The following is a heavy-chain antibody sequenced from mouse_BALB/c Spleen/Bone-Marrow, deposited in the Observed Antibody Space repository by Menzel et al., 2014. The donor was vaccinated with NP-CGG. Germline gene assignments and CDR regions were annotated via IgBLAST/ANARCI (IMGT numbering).Heavy chain of an antibody. V-gene: IGHV3-2*02. J-gene: IGHJ3*01. Sequence: EVKLMESGPGLVKPSQSLSLTCTVTGYSITSDYAWNWIRQFPGNKLVWMGYISYSGITNYNPSLKSRISITRDTSKNQYFLQLNSVTTEDTATYYCARGRAAWFAYWGQGTLVTVSA. CDR3: ARGRAAWFAY. CDR2: ISYSGIT. CDR1: GYSITSDYA. D-gene: IGHD3-3*01.